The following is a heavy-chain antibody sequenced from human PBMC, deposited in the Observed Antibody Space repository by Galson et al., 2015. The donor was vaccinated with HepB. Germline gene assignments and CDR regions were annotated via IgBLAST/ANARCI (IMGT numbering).Heavy chain of an antibody. Sequence: SLRLSCAASGFTFSNAWMNWVRQAPGKGLEWVGRIKSKTDGGTTDYAAPVKGRFTISRDDSKNTLYLQMSSLKTEDTAVYYCTTESGSVVVPAAITTRSWYYYYYMDVWGKGTTVTVSS. V-gene: IGHV3-15*07. CDR1: GFTFSNAW. J-gene: IGHJ6*03. D-gene: IGHD2-2*01. CDR2: IKSKTDGGTT. CDR3: TTESGSVVVPAAITTRSWYYYYYMDV.